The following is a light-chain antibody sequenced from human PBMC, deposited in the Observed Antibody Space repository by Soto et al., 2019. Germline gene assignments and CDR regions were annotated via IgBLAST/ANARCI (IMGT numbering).Light chain of an antibody. CDR3: QQYNNWPPIT. J-gene: IGKJ5*01. CDR2: GVS. V-gene: IGKV3D-15*01. Sequence: ETMMTQSPATLSVSPGERVTLSCRASQYINTKLAWYQQKPGQSPRLVISGVSKRATGIPARFSGSGSGTEFTLTISSLQSEDLGVYYCQQYNNWPPITFGQGARLEIK. CDR1: QYINTK.